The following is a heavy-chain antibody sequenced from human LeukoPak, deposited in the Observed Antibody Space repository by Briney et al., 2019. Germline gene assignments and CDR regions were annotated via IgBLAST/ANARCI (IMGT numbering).Heavy chain of an antibody. Sequence: SETLSLTCAVSGYSINSGYFWGWIRQSPGKGLEWIASIYHSGTTYYNPSLKSRITMSVDTSKNQFSLKLSSVTAADTAVYYCARPPDSGDYGVAFDFWGQGTLVTVSS. D-gene: IGHD4-17*01. V-gene: IGHV4-38-2*01. CDR1: GYSINSGYF. J-gene: IGHJ4*02. CDR2: IYHSGTT. CDR3: ARPPDSGDYGVAFDF.